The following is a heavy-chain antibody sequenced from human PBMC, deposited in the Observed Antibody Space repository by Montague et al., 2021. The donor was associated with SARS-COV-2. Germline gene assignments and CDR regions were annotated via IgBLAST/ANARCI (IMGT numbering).Heavy chain of an antibody. J-gene: IGHJ4*02. Sequence: SETLSLTCTVSGGSISSPDYYWCWILQSPGKGLELIGSISYAGRTYYNPSLSSRVSFSMNTSKNHFFLSLNSVTAADTAVYFCARQLPSYCSTNKCYPYYFDVWGQGALVTVSS. CDR2: ISYAGRT. D-gene: IGHD2-2*01. CDR1: GGSISSPDYY. V-gene: IGHV4-39*01. CDR3: ARQLPSYCSTNKCYPYYFDV.